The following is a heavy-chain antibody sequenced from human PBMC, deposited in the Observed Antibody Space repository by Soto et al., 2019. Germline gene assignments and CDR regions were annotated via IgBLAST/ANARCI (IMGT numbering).Heavy chain of an antibody. CDR2: IYSGGST. CDR1: GFTVTTNC. Sequence: ELRLVESGGGLIQPGGSLRLSCAASGFTVTTNCMSWVRQAPGKGLEWVSIIYSGGSTYYADSVKGRFTISRDNSKNTLYLYMNSLRAEDTAVYYCVRDSGSSWYGYWGQGTLVTVSS. V-gene: IGHV3-53*01. D-gene: IGHD6-13*01. CDR3: VRDSGSSWYGY. J-gene: IGHJ4*02.